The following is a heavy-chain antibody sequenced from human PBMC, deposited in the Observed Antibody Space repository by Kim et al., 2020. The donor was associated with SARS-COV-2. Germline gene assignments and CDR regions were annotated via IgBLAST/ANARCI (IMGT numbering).Heavy chain of an antibody. Sequence: NYNPPLKGRVTISVDTSKNQFSLKLSSVTAADTAVYYCARSKALHNAFDIWGQGTMVTVSS. V-gene: IGHV4-4*09. J-gene: IGHJ3*02. CDR3: ARSKALHNAFDI.